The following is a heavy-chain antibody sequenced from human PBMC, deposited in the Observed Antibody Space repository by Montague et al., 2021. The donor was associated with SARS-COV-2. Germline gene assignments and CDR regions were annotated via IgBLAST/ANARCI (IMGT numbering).Heavy chain of an antibody. Sequence: PALVKPTQTLTLTCTFSGFSLSTSGMCVSWIRQPPGKALEWLALIDWDDDKYYSTPLKTRLTISKDTSKNQVVLTMTNMDPVDTATYYCARNTDYDILTGSYSDFDYWGQGTLVTVSS. D-gene: IGHD3-9*01. CDR2: IDWDDDK. CDR3: ARNTDYDILTGSYSDFDY. V-gene: IGHV2-70*01. CDR1: GFSLSTSGMC. J-gene: IGHJ4*02.